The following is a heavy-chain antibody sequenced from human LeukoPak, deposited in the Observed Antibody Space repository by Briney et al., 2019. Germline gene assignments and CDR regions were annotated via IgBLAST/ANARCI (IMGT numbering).Heavy chain of an antibody. Sequence: PGESLRLSCAASGFTFSDYSMNWVRQAPGKGLEWVSYISSSGRTIYYADSVKGRFTISRDNAKNSLYLQMNSLRAEDTAVYFCARDPLQLWSFDYWGQGTLVSVS. D-gene: IGHD5-18*01. CDR1: GFTFSDYS. CDR3: ARDPLQLWSFDY. CDR2: ISSSGRTI. V-gene: IGHV3-48*04. J-gene: IGHJ4*02.